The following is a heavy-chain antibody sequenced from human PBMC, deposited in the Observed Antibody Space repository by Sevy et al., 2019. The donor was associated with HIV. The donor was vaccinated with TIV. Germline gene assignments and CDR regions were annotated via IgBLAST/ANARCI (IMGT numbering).Heavy chain of an antibody. CDR2: IDNKGDST. D-gene: IGHD3-3*01. V-gene: IGHV3-64*02. CDR1: GTSFSTFA. CDR3: ARGGSTTWRQFYYYGMDV. Sequence: GGSLRLSCRISGTSFSTFAMHWVRQTPGKGLEYVSSIDNKGDSTFYADSVKGRFTVSRDNSQNTLYLQMDSLTTGDMAVYYCARGGSTTWRQFYYYGMDVWGRGTTVTLSS. J-gene: IGHJ6*02.